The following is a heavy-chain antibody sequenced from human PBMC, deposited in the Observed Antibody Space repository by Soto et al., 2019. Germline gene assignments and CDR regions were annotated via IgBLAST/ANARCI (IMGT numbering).Heavy chain of an antibody. CDR1: GDSISSSTSH. D-gene: IGHD6-13*01. Sequence: SETLSLTCTVSGDSISSSTSHWRWIRQPPAKGLEWIGSINYSGSTYYNPSFKSRVTISVDASENQFSLKLSSVTAADTAVYYCARRIAAASQWPVDYMDVWGKGTTVTVSS. V-gene: IGHV4-39*01. CDR3: ARRIAAASQWPVDYMDV. CDR2: INYSGST. J-gene: IGHJ6*03.